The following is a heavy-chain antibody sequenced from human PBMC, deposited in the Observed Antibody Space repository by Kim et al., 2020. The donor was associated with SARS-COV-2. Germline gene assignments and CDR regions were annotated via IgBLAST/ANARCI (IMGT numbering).Heavy chain of an antibody. V-gene: IGHV1-18*01. D-gene: IGHD3-10*01. CDR2: ISTYSGYT. J-gene: IGHJ4*02. Sequence: ASVKVSCKASGYTFNNYGISWVRQAPGQGLEWMGWISTYSGYTDYAQKFQGRVTMTTDKSTGTVYMELRNLRLDDTAVYYCARDLFASGTYITSHSTVVHCWGQGTLVTVS. CDR3: ARDLFASGTYITSHSTVVHC. CDR1: GYTFNNYG.